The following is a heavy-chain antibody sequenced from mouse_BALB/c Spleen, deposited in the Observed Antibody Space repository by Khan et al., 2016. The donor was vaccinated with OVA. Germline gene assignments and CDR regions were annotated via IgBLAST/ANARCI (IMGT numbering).Heavy chain of an antibody. D-gene: IGHD1-2*01. Sequence: QMQLEESGPGLVAPSQSLSITCTVSGFSLTDYGVNWVRQPPGKGLVWLGMIWGDGSTDYNPALKSRLSISKDNSKSQVFLKMNSLRTDDTASYYCARELRLGGFAYWGQGTLVTV. CDR2: IWGDGST. V-gene: IGHV2-6-7*01. J-gene: IGHJ3*01. CDR1: GFSLTDYG. CDR3: ARELRLGGFAY.